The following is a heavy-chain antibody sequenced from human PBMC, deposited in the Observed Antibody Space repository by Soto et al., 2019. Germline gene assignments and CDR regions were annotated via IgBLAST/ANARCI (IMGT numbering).Heavy chain of an antibody. J-gene: IGHJ4*02. Sequence: QVQLVQSGAEVKKPGASVKVSCNASGYIFTSYYMHWVRQAPGQGLEWMGIINPSAGGTSYKQKFQGRVTMTRDTSTSTVYMELSSLSSEDTAVYYCARDSTLAYWGQGTLVTVSS. V-gene: IGHV1-46*01. CDR2: INPSAGGT. CDR1: GYIFTSYY. CDR3: ARDSTLAY.